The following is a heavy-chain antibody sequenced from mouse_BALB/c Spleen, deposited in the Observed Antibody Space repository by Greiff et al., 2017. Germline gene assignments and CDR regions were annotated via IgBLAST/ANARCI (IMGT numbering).Heavy chain of an antibody. CDR2: ISTYYGDA. CDR3: ARHYYGYEAMDY. Sequence: VQRVESGAELVRPGVSVKISCKGSGYTFTDYAMHWVKQSHAKSLEWIGVISTYYGDASYNQKFKGKATMTVDKSSSTAYMELARLTSEDSAIYYCARHYYGYEAMDYWGQGTSVTVSS. CDR1: GYTFTDYA. J-gene: IGHJ4*01. D-gene: IGHD1-2*01. V-gene: IGHV1S137*01.